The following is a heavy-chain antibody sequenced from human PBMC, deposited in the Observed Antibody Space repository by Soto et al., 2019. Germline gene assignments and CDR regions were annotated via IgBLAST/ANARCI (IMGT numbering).Heavy chain of an antibody. J-gene: IGHJ5*02. CDR2: IDPRDSYT. V-gene: IGHV5-10-1*01. CDR3: ARLFCSSSTCDSLFDP. D-gene: IGHD2-2*01. CDR1: GYTFTTFW. Sequence: RGESLKISCTGFGYTFTTFWISWVRQMPGRGLEWMGRIDPRDSYTNYSPSFQGHVTISADKSISTAYLQWGSLKASDTAMYYCARLFCSSSTCDSLFDPWGPGTLVTVST.